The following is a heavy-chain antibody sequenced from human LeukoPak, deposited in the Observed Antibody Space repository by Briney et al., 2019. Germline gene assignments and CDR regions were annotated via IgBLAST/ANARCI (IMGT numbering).Heavy chain of an antibody. Sequence: PSETLSLTCTVSGGSISSSSYYWGWIRQPPGKGLEWIGSIYYSGSTYYNPSLKSRVTISVDTSKNQFSLKLSSVTAADTAVYYCARGGGMATIDVDYWGQGTLVTVSS. CDR1: GGSISSSSYY. CDR2: IYYSGST. CDR3: ARGGGMATIDVDY. V-gene: IGHV4-39*01. J-gene: IGHJ4*02. D-gene: IGHD5-24*01.